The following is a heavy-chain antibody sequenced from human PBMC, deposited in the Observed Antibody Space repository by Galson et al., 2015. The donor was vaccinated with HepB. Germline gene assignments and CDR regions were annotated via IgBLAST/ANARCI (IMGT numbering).Heavy chain of an antibody. CDR1: DFSFTSAW. CDR3: AKSLRHYPYDMDV. Sequence: SLRLSCAASDFSFTSAWLNWVRQPPGKGLEWVSSISGGGGNTFYSESVKGRFTISRDNSKNTLFLQMNSLRADDTAVYSCAKSLRHYPYDMDVWGPGTTVSVSS. D-gene: IGHD1-26*01. J-gene: IGHJ6*02. CDR2: ISGGGGNT. V-gene: IGHV3-23*01.